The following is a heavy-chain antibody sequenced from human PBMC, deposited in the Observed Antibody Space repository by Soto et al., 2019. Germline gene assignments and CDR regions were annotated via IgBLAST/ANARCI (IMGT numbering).Heavy chain of an antibody. CDR3: ARDHKEINYYYGMDV. V-gene: IGHV1-69*01. CDR1: GCTFSSYA. Sequence: QVQLVQSGAEVKKPGSSVKFSCKASGCTFSSYAISWVRQAPGQGLEWMGGISPIFGTANYAQKFQGRVTITADETTSTAYMELSSLRSEDTAVYYCARDHKEINYYYGMDVWGQGTTVTVSS. D-gene: IGHD3-16*01. CDR2: ISPIFGTA. J-gene: IGHJ6*02.